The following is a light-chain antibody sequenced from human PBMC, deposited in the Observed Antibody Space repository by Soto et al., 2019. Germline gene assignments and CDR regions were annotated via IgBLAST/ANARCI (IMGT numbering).Light chain of an antibody. CDR3: AAWDDSRSGYVL. CDR2: RSN. CDR1: SSNIGSNP. J-gene: IGLJ2*01. Sequence: QSVLTQPPSASGTPGQRVTISCSGSSSNIGSNPVNWYQQLPGTAPKLLIYRSNQRPSGVPDRFSGSKSGTSASLAISGLQSEDEADYYCAAWDDSRSGYVLFGGGTKVTVL. V-gene: IGLV1-44*01.